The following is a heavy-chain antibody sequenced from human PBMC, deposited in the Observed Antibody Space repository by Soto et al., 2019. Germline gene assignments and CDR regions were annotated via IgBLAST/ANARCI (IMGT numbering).Heavy chain of an antibody. Sequence: HPGGSLRLSCAASGFTFNNYGMHWVRQAPGKGLEWVAVTSYDGSTTYYADSVKGRFTISRDNSKNTLYLQMNSLRVEDTAVYYCAKGGLLTIMYYFDYWGQGTLVTVSS. J-gene: IGHJ4*02. CDR3: AKGGLLTIMYYFDY. CDR1: GFTFNNYG. CDR2: TSYDGSTT. V-gene: IGHV3-30*18. D-gene: IGHD1-1*01.